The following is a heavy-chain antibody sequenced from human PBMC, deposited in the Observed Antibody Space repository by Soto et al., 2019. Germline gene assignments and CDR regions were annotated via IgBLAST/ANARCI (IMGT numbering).Heavy chain of an antibody. J-gene: IGHJ5*01. Sequence: SGPTQSNPQQPAILPPRFSGLPVLNTGARVGWIRQAPGKALEWLAFIYWDDDKRYSPSLKSRLSIIKDTSINQVFLIMTTVDPVDAATYYCAQRSPYRGGWNSGWFDSWG. D-gene: IGHD6-25*01. CDR3: AQRSPYRGGWNSGWFDS. CDR1: GLPVLNTGAR. V-gene: IGHV2-5*02. CDR2: IYWDDDK.